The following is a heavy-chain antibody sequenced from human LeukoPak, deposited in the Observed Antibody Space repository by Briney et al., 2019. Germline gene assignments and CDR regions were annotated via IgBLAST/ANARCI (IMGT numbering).Heavy chain of an antibody. CDR1: GFTFSSYA. J-gene: IGHJ4*02. Sequence: NPGGSLRLSCAASGFTFSSYAMSWVRPAPGKGLEWVSSISGSGGSTYYADSVKGRFPISRDNSKNTLYLQMNSLRAEDTAVYYCAKDSSSSWSPPFDYWGQGTLVTVSS. CDR3: AKDSSSSWSPPFDY. V-gene: IGHV3-23*01. D-gene: IGHD6-13*01. CDR2: ISGSGGST.